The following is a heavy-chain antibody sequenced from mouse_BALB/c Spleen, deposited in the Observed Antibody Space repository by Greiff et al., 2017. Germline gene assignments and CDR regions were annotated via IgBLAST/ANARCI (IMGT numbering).Heavy chain of an antibody. Sequence: VQLQQSGPGLVQPSQSLSITCTVSGFSLTSYGVHWVRQSPGKGLEWLGVIWSGGSTDYNAAFISRLSISKDNSKRQVFFKMNSLQANDTAIYYCARDCEGDGYYTLAYWGQGTLVTVSA. CDR2: IWSGGST. V-gene: IGHV2-2*02. CDR3: ARDCEGDGYYTLAY. CDR1: GFSLTSYG. J-gene: IGHJ3*01. D-gene: IGHD2-3*01.